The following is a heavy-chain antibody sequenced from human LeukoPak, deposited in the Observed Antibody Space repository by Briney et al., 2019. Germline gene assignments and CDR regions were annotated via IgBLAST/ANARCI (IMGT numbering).Heavy chain of an antibody. CDR1: GFTLSNYE. CDR3: ATHRVYSGNSWTFVQ. CDR2: ISNSGNPT. Sequence: GGSLGLSCVASGFTLSNYEMVWVRQAPGRGLDWLSYISNSGNPTYYAGSVKGRFTISRDNGKNSVYLQMNSLRAEDTAVYYCATHRVYSGNSWTFVQWGQGTLVIVSS. D-gene: IGHD1-26*01. V-gene: IGHV3-48*03. J-gene: IGHJ4*02.